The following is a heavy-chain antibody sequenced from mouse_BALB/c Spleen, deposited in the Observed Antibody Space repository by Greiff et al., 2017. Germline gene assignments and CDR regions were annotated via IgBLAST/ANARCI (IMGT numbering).Heavy chain of an antibody. Sequence: QVQLQQSGAELVRPGTSVKVSCKASGYAFTNYLIEWVKQRPGQGLEWIGVINPGSGGTNYNEKFKGKATLTADKSSSTAYMQLSSLTSDDSAVYFCARGDDYEYAYWGQGTLVTVSA. V-gene: IGHV1-54*01. CDR3: ARGDDYEYAY. CDR1: GYAFTNYL. D-gene: IGHD2-4*01. J-gene: IGHJ3*01. CDR2: INPGSGGT.